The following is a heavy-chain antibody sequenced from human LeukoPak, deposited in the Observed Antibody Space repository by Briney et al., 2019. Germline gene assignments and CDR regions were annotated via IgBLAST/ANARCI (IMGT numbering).Heavy chain of an antibody. V-gene: IGHV4-34*01. D-gene: IGHD1-26*01. Sequence: SETLSLTCGVSGGSFSSHYWTWIRQPPGKGLEWIGEINPRGSTNYNPSLESRVTVSADTSRNQLSLSLTSVTAADSAVYYCARVTVGASVFRYYYYYGMDVWGQGTTVTVSS. CDR1: GGSFSSHY. CDR2: INPRGST. CDR3: ARVTVGASVFRYYYYYGMDV. J-gene: IGHJ6*02.